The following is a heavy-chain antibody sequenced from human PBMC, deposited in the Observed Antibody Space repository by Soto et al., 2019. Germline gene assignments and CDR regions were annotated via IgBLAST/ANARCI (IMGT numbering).Heavy chain of an antibody. CDR1: GFTFSSYG. V-gene: IGHV3-33*01. CDR2: IWYDGSNK. CDR3: ARDLDSGYDGYYYYGMDV. J-gene: IGHJ6*02. D-gene: IGHD5-12*01. Sequence: QVQLVESGGGVVQPGRSLRLSCAASGFTFSSYGMHWVRQAPGKGLECVAVIWYDGSNKYYADSVKGRFTISRDNSKNTLYLQMNSLRAEDTAVYYCARDLDSGYDGYYYYGMDVWGQGTTVTVSS.